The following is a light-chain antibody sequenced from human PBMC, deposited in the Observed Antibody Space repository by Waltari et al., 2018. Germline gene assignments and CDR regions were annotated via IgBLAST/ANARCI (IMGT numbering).Light chain of an antibody. V-gene: IGLV3-21*04. CDR3: QLWDVNSDHVV. CDR2: YDS. CDR1: NVGDKS. J-gene: IGLJ2*01. Sequence: SYVLTQPPSVSVAPGETAQIPFAGENVGDKSVHWYQRKAGLAPVLILYYDSERPSGIPEHFAGSKAANTATLTISRVEAGDEADYYCQLWDVNSDHVVFGGGTKLTVL.